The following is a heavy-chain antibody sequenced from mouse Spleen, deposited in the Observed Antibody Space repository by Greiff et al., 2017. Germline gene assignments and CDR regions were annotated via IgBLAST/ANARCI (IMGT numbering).Heavy chain of an antibody. CDR3: TSDGSPWFAY. CDR1: GFNIKDDY. Sequence: VQLQQSGAELVRPGASVKLSCTASGFNIKDDYMPWVKQRPEQGLEWIGWIDPENGDTEYASKFQGKATITADTSSNTAYLQLSSLTSEDTAVYYCTSDGSPWFAYWGQGTLVTVSA. CDR2: IDPENGDT. D-gene: IGHD1-1*02. J-gene: IGHJ3*01. V-gene: IGHV14-4*01.